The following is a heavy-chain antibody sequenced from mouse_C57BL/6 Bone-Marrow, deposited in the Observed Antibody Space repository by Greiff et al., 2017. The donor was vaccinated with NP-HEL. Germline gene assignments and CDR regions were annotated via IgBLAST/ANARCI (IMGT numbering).Heavy chain of an antibody. V-gene: IGHV5-17*01. J-gene: IGHJ3*01. CDR1: GFTFSDYG. D-gene: IGHD1-1*01. CDR3: VRDLLEFAY. CDR2: ISSGSSTI. Sequence: EVMLVESGGGLVKPGGSLKLSCAASGFTFSDYGMHWVRQAPEKGLEWVAYISSGSSTINYADTVKGRFTISRDNAKNTLFLQMTSLWSEDTAMYYCVRDLLEFAYWGQGTLVTVSA.